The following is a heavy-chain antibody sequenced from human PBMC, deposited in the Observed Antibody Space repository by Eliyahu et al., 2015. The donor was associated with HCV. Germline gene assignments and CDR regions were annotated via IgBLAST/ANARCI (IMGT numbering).Heavy chain of an antibody. J-gene: IGHJ4*02. CDR1: GGSISSYY. CDR3: AGAEAYCGGDCYFGY. V-gene: IGHV4-59*01. CDR2: IYYSGST. D-gene: IGHD2-21*02. Sequence: QVQLQESGPGLVKPSETLSLTCTVSGGSISSYYWSWIRQPPGKGLEWIGYIYYSGSTNYNPSLKSRVTISVDTSKNQFSLKLSSVTAADTAVYYCAGAEAYCGGDCYFGYWGQGTLVTVSS.